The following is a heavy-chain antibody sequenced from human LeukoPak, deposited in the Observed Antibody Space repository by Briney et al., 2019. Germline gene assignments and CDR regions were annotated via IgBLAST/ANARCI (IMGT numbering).Heavy chain of an antibody. V-gene: IGHV4-38-2*02. CDR1: GYSISSGYF. D-gene: IGHD1-1*01. Sequence: PSETLSLTCTVSGYSISSGYFWGWIRPPPGEGLEWIGNIYQTANTYYNASLKSRVTISVDMPKNQFSLNLNSVTAADTAVYYCARARAGTTFDYWGQGTLVTVSS. J-gene: IGHJ4*02. CDR2: IYQTANT. CDR3: ARARAGTTFDY.